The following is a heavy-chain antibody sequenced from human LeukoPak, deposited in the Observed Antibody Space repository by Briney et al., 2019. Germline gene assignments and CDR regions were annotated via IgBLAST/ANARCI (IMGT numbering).Heavy chain of an antibody. V-gene: IGHV3-33*01. CDR3: ARDGTYYHFWTDSTGNYFYYGLDV. J-gene: IGHJ6*02. D-gene: IGHD3/OR15-3a*01. CDR2: IWYDGSNK. CDR1: GFTFSSYG. Sequence: PGGSLRLSCAASGFTFSSYGMHWVRQAPGKGLEWVAVIWYDGSNKYYADSVKGHFTISRDNSKNTLYLQMNSLRVDDTAVYYCARDGTYYHFWTDSTGNYFYYGLDVWGQGATVSVSS.